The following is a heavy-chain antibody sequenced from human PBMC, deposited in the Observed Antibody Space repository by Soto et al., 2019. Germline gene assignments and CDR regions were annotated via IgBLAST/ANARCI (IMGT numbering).Heavy chain of an antibody. Sequence: EVQLVESGGGLVQPGGSLRLSCAASGFTVSSNYMSWVRQAPGKGLEWVSVIYSGGSKYYADSVKGRFTISSHNSKNTLSLQMNSLRAEDTAVYYCARSGYSGSGGGSSWYTYYYDGMDVWGQGTTVTVSS. V-gene: IGHV3-53*04. D-gene: IGHD5-12*01. CDR3: ARSGYSGSGGGSSWYTYYYDGMDV. CDR2: IYSGGSK. CDR1: GFTVSSNY. J-gene: IGHJ6*02.